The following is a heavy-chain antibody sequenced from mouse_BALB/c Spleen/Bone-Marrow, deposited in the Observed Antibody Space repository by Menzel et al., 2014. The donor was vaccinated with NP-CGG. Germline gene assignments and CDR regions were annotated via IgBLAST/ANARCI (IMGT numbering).Heavy chain of an antibody. V-gene: IGHV2-6-7*01. D-gene: IGHD2-4*01. CDR1: GFSLTGYG. CDR2: IWGDGST. CDR3: ARDSFLITRALDY. Sequence: QVQLKESGPGLVAPSQSLSITCTVSGFSLTGYGVSWVRQSPGKGLEWLGMIWGDGSTDYNSALKYRLSISKDNSKSQVFLKMNSLQTDDTARYYCARDSFLITRALDYWGQGTSVTVSS. J-gene: IGHJ4*01.